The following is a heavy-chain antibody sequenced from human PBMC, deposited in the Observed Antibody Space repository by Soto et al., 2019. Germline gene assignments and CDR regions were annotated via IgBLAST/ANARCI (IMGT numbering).Heavy chain of an antibody. CDR3: ARDLVPGYTGFSDY. D-gene: IGHD5-12*01. Sequence: ASVKVSCKTSGYTFSNYGINWVRQAPGQWLECMGWISAYNGNTNFAQKLQGRVSLTSDTSSTTAYMELRSLTSDVTAVYYCARDLVPGYTGFSDYWGQGTLVTVSS. CDR1: GYTFSNYG. V-gene: IGHV1-18*01. J-gene: IGHJ4*02. CDR2: ISAYNGNT.